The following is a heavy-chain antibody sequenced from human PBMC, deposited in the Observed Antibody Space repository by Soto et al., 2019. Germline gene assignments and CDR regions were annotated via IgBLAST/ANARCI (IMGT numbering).Heavy chain of an antibody. J-gene: IGHJ3*01. CDR2: ISFNGGTI. V-gene: IGHV3-11*01. D-gene: IGHD4-4*01. CDR3: ARESAMTTVTTAVAFDV. Sequence: LGLSCAASGFTFSDYYMSWIRQAPGKGLEWVSYISFNGGTIYYADSVKGRFTISRDNVKNSLYLQMNSLRVEDTAVYYCARESAMTTVTTAVAFDVWGQGTMVTVS. CDR1: GFTFSDYY.